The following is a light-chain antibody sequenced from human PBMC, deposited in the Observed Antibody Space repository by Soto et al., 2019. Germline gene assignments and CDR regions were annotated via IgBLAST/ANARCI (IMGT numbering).Light chain of an antibody. CDR3: QQRSNWPRGT. CDR2: DAS. J-gene: IGKJ2*01. CDR1: QSVSSY. V-gene: IGKV3-11*01. Sequence: EIVLTQSPATLSLSPGERATLSCRASQSVSSYLAWYQQKPGQAPRLLIYDASNRATGIPARFSGSGSGTDFTLTISSLEPEVFAVYYCQQRSNWPRGTFGQGTKLEIK.